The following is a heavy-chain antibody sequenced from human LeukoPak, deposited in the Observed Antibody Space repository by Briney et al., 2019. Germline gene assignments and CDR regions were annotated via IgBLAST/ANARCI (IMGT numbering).Heavy chain of an antibody. J-gene: IGHJ4*02. Sequence: GGSLRLSCAASGFTFSNAWMSWVRQAPGKGLEWVGRIKSKTDGGTTDYAAPVKGRFTISRDNSKNTLYLQMNSLRAEDTAVYYCAKWGAAAGFDYWGQGTLVTVSS. CDR2: IKSKTDGGTT. CDR1: GFTFSNAW. D-gene: IGHD6-13*01. V-gene: IGHV3-15*01. CDR3: AKWGAAAGFDY.